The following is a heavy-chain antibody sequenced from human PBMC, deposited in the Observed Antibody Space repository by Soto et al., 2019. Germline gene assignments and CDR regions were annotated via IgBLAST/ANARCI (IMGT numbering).Heavy chain of an antibody. CDR2: IIPLFNSA. CDR1: GGTFSTYA. J-gene: IGHJ5*02. CDR3: ARQLVSTGWHYVNWFDP. D-gene: IGHD6-19*01. V-gene: IGHV1-69*06. Sequence: QVQLVQSGAEVKKPGSSVNVSCKLSGGTFSTYAISWVRQAPGQGLEWIGGIIPLFNSAKYAQKFQGRVTITADKSTNTAHMELSSLRSEDTAVYYCARQLVSTGWHYVNWFDPWGQGTLVTVSS.